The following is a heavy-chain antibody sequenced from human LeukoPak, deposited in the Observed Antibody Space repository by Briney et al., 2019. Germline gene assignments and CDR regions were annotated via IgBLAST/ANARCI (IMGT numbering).Heavy chain of an antibody. CDR2: ISYDGSNK. CDR1: GFTFSSYG. Sequence: PGRSLRLSCAASGFTFSSYGMHWVRQAPGKGLEWVAVISYDGSNKYYADSVKGRFTISRDNSKNTLYLQMNSLRAEDTAVYYCAKIAAARVDYWGQGTLVTVSS. D-gene: IGHD6-13*01. CDR3: AKIAAARVDY. J-gene: IGHJ4*02. V-gene: IGHV3-30*18.